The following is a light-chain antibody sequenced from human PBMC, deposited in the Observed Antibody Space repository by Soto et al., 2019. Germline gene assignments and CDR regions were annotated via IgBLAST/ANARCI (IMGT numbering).Light chain of an antibody. J-gene: IGKJ1*01. CDR2: GAS. CDR3: QQYNNGPPWT. Sequence: EIVMTQSPATLSVSPGERATLSCRASQSVSSNFAWYQQKPGQAPRLLIYGASTRATGIPARFSGSGSGTEFTLTISSLQSEDFAVDYCQQYNNGPPWTFGQGTKVEIK. V-gene: IGKV3-15*01. CDR1: QSVSSN.